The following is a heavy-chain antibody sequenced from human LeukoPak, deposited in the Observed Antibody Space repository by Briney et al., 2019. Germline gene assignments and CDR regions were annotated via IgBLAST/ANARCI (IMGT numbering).Heavy chain of an antibody. D-gene: IGHD3-16*02. CDR3: ASPITFGGVIDPYYFDY. Sequence: PGGSLRLSCAASGFTFSSYSMNWVRQPPGKGLEWIGSIYYSGSTYYNPSLKSRVTISVDTSKNQFSLKLSSVTAADTAVYYCASPITFGGVIDPYYFDYWGQGTLVTVSS. V-gene: IGHV4-39*01. J-gene: IGHJ4*02. CDR2: IYYSGST. CDR1: GFTFSSYSMN.